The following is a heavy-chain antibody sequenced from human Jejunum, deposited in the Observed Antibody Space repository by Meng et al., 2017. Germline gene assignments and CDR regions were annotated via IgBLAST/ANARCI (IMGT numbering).Heavy chain of an antibody. V-gene: IGHV3-11*01. CDR3: ARHQRLLYMDV. CDR1: GFTFSDYD. Sequence: GESLKISCAASGFTFSDYDMSWGRRAPGKGLEWVSYISSSGSTTFYADSVKGRFTISRDNTKNSLYLQINSLRAEDTALYYCARHQRLLYMDVWGQGTTVTVSS. D-gene: IGHD2-15*01. J-gene: IGHJ6*02. CDR2: ISSSGSTT.